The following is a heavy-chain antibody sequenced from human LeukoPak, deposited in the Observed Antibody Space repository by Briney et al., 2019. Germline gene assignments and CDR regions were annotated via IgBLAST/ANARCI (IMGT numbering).Heavy chain of an antibody. D-gene: IGHD1-26*01. CDR3: ARDSRRSQVGWFDP. V-gene: IGHV3-11*04. J-gene: IGHJ5*02. CDR2: ISGSGTII. CDR1: GGSFSDYY. Sequence: TGGSLRLSCAASGGSFSDYYMSWIRQAPGKGLEWLSYISGSGTIIYYADSVRGRFTISSDNAKSSLYLEMNSLRADDTAVYYCARDSRRSQVGWFDPWGQGTLVTVSS.